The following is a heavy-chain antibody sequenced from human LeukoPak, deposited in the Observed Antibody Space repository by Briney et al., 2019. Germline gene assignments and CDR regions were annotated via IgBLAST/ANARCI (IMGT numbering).Heavy chain of an antibody. CDR1: GFTFSSYA. CDR2: ISYDGSNK. CDR3: ARDRGYSYGLVY. J-gene: IGHJ4*02. Sequence: LTGRSLRLSCAASGFTFSSYAMHWVRQAPGKGLEWVAVISYDGSNKYYADSVKGRFTISRDNSKNTLYLQMGSLRAEDMAVYYCARDRGYSYGLVYWGQGTLVTVSS. V-gene: IGHV3-30*14. D-gene: IGHD5-18*01.